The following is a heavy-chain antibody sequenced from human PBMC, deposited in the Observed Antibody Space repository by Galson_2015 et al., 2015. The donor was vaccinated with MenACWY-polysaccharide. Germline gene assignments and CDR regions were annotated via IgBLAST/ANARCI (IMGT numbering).Heavy chain of an antibody. CDR2: TYCRSN. V-gene: IGHV6-1*01. J-gene: IGHJ3*02. D-gene: IGHD2-15*01. Sequence: CAISGASVSNNHVAWNWIRQSPSRGLEWLGRTYCRSNQYTSSMTGRIALNSDTSTNQLSQQLSSLTPEVTGLYYCTWVAHSSFDIWHQGTIVSYSS. CDR3: TWVAHSSFDI. CDR1: GASVSNNHVA.